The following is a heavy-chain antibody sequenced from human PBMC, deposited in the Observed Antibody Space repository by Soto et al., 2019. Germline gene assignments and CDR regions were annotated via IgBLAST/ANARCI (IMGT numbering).Heavy chain of an antibody. V-gene: IGHV1-2*04. J-gene: IGHJ4*02. CDR1: GYTFTGYY. Sequence: GASVKVSCKASGYTFTGYYIHWVRQSPGQGLEWMGWINPNSGGTNYAQKFQDWVTVTRDTSISTAYLELTSLKSNDTAVYYCARRGRVRTPKYPTSWYYFDSWGQGTLVTVSS. CDR2: INPNSGGT. CDR3: ARRGRVRTPKYPTSWYYFDS. D-gene: IGHD3-10*01.